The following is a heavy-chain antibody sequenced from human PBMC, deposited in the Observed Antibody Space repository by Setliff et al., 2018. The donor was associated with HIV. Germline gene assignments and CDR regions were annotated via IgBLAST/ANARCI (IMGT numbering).Heavy chain of an antibody. CDR1: GGSISSSNW. V-gene: IGHV4-4*02. CDR3: ARGRVDIVVTDYLDV. Sequence: SETLSLTCAVSGGSISSSNWWSWVRQPPGKGLEWIGEIYHTGSTNYNPSLKSRVTISVDTSKNQFSLKLSSVTAADTAMYYCARGRVDIVVTDYLDVWGKGTTVTVS. CDR2: IYHTGST. J-gene: IGHJ6*03. D-gene: IGHD2-21*01.